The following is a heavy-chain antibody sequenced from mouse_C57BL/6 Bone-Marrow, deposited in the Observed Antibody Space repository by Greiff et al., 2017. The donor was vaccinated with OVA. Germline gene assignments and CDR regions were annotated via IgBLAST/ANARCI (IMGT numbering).Heavy chain of an antibody. J-gene: IGHJ3*01. V-gene: IGHV7-1*01. D-gene: IGHD1-1*02. Sequence: EVKLVESGGGLVQSGRSLILSCATSGFTFSDFYMEWVRQAPGKGLEWIAASRNKANDYTTEYSASVKGRFIVSRDTSQSILYLQMNALRAEDTAIYYCARDSWCNRVFAYGGKGTGVTVCA. CDR1: GFTFSDFY. CDR3: ARDSWCNRVFAY. CDR2: SRNKANDYTT.